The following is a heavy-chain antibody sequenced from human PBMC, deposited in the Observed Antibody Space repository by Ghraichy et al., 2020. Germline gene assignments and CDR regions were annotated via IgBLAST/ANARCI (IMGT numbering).Heavy chain of an antibody. V-gene: IGHV4-61*01. D-gene: IGHD2-2*01. J-gene: IGHJ5*02. CDR2: IHYTGTT. CDR1: GGSVTSDSYY. CDR3: ARARIAPPDMPKYHWFDP. Sequence: SETLSLTCTVSGGSVTSDSYYWSWIRQPPGRGLEWVAYIHYTGTTNYNPSLKSRVTMSVDTSKYQFSLQLTSVTAADTAVYYCARARIAPPDMPKYHWFDPWGRGTLVTVSS.